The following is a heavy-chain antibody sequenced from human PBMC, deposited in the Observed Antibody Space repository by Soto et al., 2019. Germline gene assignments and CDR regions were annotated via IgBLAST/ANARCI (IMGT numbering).Heavy chain of an antibody. Sequence: PGGSLRLSCAASGFSVGGNYMSWVRQARGKGLEWLATIKWDASEKKYVGSVKGRFTMSRDNAKNSLYLQMDSLRAEDTAVYYCARDPGYGSGNSVNHYLDLWGHGTLVTVSS. CDR3: ARDPGYGSGNSVNHYLDL. CDR2: IKWDASEK. CDR1: GFSVGGNY. D-gene: IGHD3-10*01. V-gene: IGHV3-7*01. J-gene: IGHJ4*01.